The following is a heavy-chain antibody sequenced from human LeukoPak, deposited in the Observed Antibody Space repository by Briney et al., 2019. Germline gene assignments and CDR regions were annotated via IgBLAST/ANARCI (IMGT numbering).Heavy chain of an antibody. D-gene: IGHD1-7*01. J-gene: IGHJ4*02. CDR2: IYYSGST. CDR1: GGSFSGYY. CDR3: ARETHVTGTTDFGFDY. V-gene: IGHV4-31*11. Sequence: SETLSLTCAVYGGSFSGYYWSWIRQHPGKGLEWIGYIYYSGSTYYNPSLKSRVTISVDTSKNQFSLKLSSVTAADTAVYYCARETHVTGTTDFGFDYWGQGTLVTVSS.